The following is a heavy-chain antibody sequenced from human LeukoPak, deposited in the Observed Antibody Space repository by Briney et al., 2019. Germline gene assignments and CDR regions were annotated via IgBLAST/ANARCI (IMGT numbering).Heavy chain of an antibody. CDR1: GGSISSSSYY. D-gene: IGHD1-26*01. J-gene: IGHJ4*02. CDR2: IYYSGST. V-gene: IGHV4-39*01. CDR3: ARRVGATSLDY. Sequence: SHTLSLTCTVSGGSISSSSYYWGWIRQSPAKGLEWIGSIYYSGSTYYNPSLKSRVTISVDTSKNQFSLKLSSVTAADTAVYYCARRVGATSLDYWGQGTLVTVSS.